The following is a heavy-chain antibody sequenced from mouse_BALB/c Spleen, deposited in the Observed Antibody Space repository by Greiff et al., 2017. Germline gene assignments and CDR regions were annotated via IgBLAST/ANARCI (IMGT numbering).Heavy chain of an antibody. D-gene: IGHD1-1*01. CDR1: GFTFSSYG. Sequence: EVQLVESGGDLVKPGGSLKLSCAASGFTFSSYGMSWVRQTPEKRLEWVATISDGGSYTYYPDSVKGRFTISRDNAKNNLYLQMSSLKSEDTAMYYCARGKRRRFYFDYWGQGTTLTVSS. CDR3: ARGKRRRFYFDY. CDR2: ISDGGSYT. V-gene: IGHV5-6*01. J-gene: IGHJ2*01.